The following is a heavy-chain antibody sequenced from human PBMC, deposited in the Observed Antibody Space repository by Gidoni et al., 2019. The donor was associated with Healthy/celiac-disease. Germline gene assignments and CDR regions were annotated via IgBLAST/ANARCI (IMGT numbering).Heavy chain of an antibody. CDR2: ISSSISYI. Sequence: EVQLVESGGGLVKPGGSLRLSCAASGFTFSSYSMNWVRQAPGKGLEWVSSISSSISYIYYADSVKGRFTISRDNAKNSLYLQMNSLRAEDTAVYYCARDDYRRGQYYFDYWGQGTLVTVSS. CDR1: GFTFSSYS. J-gene: IGHJ4*02. V-gene: IGHV3-21*01. D-gene: IGHD4-17*01. CDR3: ARDDYRRGQYYFDY.